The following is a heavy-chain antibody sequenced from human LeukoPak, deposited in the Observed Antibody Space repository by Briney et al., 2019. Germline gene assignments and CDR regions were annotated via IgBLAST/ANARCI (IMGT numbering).Heavy chain of an antibody. J-gene: IGHJ3*02. Sequence: GGSLRLSCSASGFSFSRYAMHWVRHAPGKGLEWVGRIRNKANSYTTDYAASMERIFTLAKAHSQNSLYLQKNSLKTEDTAVYYCGRESARGGSYFIDAFVIWGQGAMVSVSS. CDR3: GRESARGGSYFIDAFVI. CDR2: IRNKANSYTT. D-gene: IGHD3-10*01. V-gene: IGHV3-72*01. CDR1: GFSFSRYA.